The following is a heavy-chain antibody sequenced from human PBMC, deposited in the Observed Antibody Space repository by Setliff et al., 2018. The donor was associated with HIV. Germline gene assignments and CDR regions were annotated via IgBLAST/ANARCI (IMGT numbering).Heavy chain of an antibody. J-gene: IGHJ6*03. D-gene: IGHD6-13*01. CDR1: GGSIGSSSYY. CDR3: VGSTIAAAVYYYYYMDV. CDR2: IYYSGST. V-gene: IGHV4-39*01. Sequence: SETLSLTCTVSGGSIGSSSYYWGWIRQPPGKGLEWIGSIYYSGSTYANPSLKSRVTISVDTSKNQFSLNLSSVTAADTAVYYCVGSTIAAAVYYYYYMDVWGKGTTVTVSS.